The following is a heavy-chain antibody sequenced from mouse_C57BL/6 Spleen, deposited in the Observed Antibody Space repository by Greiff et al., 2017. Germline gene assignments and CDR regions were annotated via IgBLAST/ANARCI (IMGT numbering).Heavy chain of an antibody. CDR1: GYTFTSYW. CDR2: IYHGSGST. V-gene: IGHV1-55*01. J-gene: IGHJ3*01. D-gene: IGHD2-4*01. Sequence: VQLQQSGAGLVKPGASVKISCKASGYTFTSYWITWVKQRPGQGLEWIGDIYHGSGSTNYNEKFKSKATLTVDTASSTAYMQLSSLTSEDSAVYDCARWEDYDAWFAYWGQGTLVTVSA. CDR3: ARWEDYDAWFAY.